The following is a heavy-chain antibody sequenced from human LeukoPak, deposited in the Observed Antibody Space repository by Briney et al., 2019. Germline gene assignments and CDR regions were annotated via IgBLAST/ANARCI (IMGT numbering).Heavy chain of an antibody. V-gene: IGHV1-18*01. D-gene: IGHD3-10*01. CDR2: ISTYNDNT. CDR3: ARRSMVRGAVDY. J-gene: IGHJ4*02. Sequence: WASVKVSCKASGYTFSTYGISWVRQAPGQGLEWMGWISTYNDNTNYAQKFQGRVTMTTDTSTSTAYMELRSLRSDDTAVYYCARRSMVRGAVDYWGQGTLVTVSS. CDR1: GYTFSTYG.